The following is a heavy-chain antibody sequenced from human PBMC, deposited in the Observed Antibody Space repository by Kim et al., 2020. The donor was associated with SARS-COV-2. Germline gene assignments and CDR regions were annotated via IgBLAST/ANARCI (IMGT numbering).Heavy chain of an antibody. CDR3: ARQRRDGGYGPGGWFDP. Sequence: LKSRVTISVDTSKNQFSLKLGSVTAADTAVYYCARQRRDGGYGPGGWFDPWGQGTLVTVSS. V-gene: IGHV4-39*01. D-gene: IGHD5-12*01. J-gene: IGHJ5*02.